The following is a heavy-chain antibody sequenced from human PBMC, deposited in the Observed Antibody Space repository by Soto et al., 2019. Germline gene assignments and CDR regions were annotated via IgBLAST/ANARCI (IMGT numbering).Heavy chain of an antibody. V-gene: IGHV1-3*01. J-gene: IGHJ4*02. CDR2: INAGNGNT. D-gene: IGHD2-15*01. Sequence: ASVKVSCKASGYTFTSYAMHWVRQAPGRRLEWMGWINAGNGNTKYSQKFQGRLTITRDTSASTAYMELSSLRSEDTAVYYCARFRANCRGGRCYRSYFDYGVQGTLVTV. CDR3: ARFRANCRGGRCYRSYFDY. CDR1: GYTFTSYA.